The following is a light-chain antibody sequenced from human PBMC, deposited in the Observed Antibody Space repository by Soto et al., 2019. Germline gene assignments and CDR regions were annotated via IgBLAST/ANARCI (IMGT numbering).Light chain of an antibody. Sequence: QSALTQPASVSGSPRQSITISCTGTSSDVGSHNLVSWYQQHPGKAPKLMIYEGSKRPSGVSNRFSGSKSGNTASLTISGLQAEDEADYYCCSYAGSSTYVFGTGTKVTVL. CDR2: EGS. CDR3: CSYAGSSTYV. CDR1: SSDVGSHNL. V-gene: IGLV2-23*01. J-gene: IGLJ1*01.